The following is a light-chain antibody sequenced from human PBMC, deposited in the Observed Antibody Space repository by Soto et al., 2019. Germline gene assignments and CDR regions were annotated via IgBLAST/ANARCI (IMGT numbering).Light chain of an antibody. CDR3: ATWDGSLPGEV. CDR2: DNN. J-gene: IGLJ2*01. V-gene: IGLV1-51*01. Sequence: QSALTQSRSVSAAPGQKVTISCSGSSSNIGNNYVSWYQQLPGTAPKLLIYDNNKRPSGIPDRFSGSKSGTSGTLDITGLQTGDEADYYCATWDGSLPGEVFGGGTKVTVL. CDR1: SSNIGNNY.